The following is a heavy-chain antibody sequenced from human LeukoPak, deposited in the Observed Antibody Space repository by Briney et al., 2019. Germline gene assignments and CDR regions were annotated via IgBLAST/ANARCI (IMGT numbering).Heavy chain of an antibody. J-gene: IGHJ5*02. D-gene: IGHD2-2*01. CDR1: GVTFSNYG. V-gene: IGHV3-33*01. CDR3: AREGYCSSTSCSFDP. Sequence: PGESLKISCAASGVTFSNYGMHWVRQAPGKGLEWVAVIWYNGNNKYYADSVKGRFTISRDNSKNTLYLQMNSLRAEDTAVYYCAREGYCSSTSCSFDPWGQGTLVTVSS. CDR2: IWYNGNNK.